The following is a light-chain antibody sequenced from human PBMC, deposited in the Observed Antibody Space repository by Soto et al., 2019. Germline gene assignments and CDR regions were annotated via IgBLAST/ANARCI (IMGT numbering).Light chain of an antibody. CDR2: LEGSGSY. V-gene: IGLV4-60*02. Sequence: QSVLTQSTSASASVGASVNLTCTLSSGHSSYIIAWHQQQPGKAPRYLMKLEGSGSYNKGSGVPDRFSGSSSGADRYLIISNLQFEDEADYYCETWDSNIHWVFGGGTQLTV. CDR1: SGHSSYI. CDR3: ETWDSNIHWV. J-gene: IGLJ3*02.